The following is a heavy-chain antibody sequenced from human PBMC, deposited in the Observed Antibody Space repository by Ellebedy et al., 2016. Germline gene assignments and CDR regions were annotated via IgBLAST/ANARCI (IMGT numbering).Heavy chain of an antibody. D-gene: IGHD6-19*01. CDR2: IYSCGST. CDR1: GFSFSSYA. Sequence: GESLKISXAASGFSFSSYAMTWVRQAPGKGLEWVSVIYSCGSTYYADSVKGRFTISRDNAKNSVYLQLNSLRVEDTAVYYCAKDTGSGWFYDGGPDFDYWGQGTLVTVSS. CDR3: AKDTGSGWFYDGGPDFDY. J-gene: IGHJ4*02. V-gene: IGHV3-23*03.